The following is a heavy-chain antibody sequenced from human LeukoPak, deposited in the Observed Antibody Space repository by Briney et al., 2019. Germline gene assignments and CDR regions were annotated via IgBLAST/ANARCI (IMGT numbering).Heavy chain of an antibody. D-gene: IGHD3-10*01. V-gene: IGHV5-10-1*01. Sequence: GESLRISCKGSGYSFTSYWISWVRQTPGKGLEWMGRIDPSDSYTNYSPSFQGHVTISADKSISTAYLQWSSLKASDTAMYYCARVPLLWFGELKRAFDIWGQGTMVTVSS. J-gene: IGHJ3*02. CDR1: GYSFTSYW. CDR2: IDPSDSYT. CDR3: ARVPLLWFGELKRAFDI.